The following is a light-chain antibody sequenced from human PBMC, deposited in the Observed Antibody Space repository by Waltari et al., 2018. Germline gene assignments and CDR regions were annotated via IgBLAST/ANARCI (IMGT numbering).Light chain of an antibody. CDR2: RGD. J-gene: IGLJ3*02. V-gene: IGLV1-44*01. CDR1: YSHSGSNV. Sequence: QSVLTQPPPASGTPGQRVTIPCSGMYSHSGSNVVNWYQQIPGKAPKLLIYRGDRRPSGFPVRFSGSKSGSSASLAIDGLHSEDEADYYCASWDDSLNGHWVFGGGTKVTVL. CDR3: ASWDDSLNGHWV.